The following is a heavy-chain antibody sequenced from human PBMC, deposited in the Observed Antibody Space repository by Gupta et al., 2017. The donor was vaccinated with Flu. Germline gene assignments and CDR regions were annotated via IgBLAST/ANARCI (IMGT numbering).Heavy chain of an antibody. CDR1: GFTFSGYV. V-gene: IGHV3-23*01. CDR2: IGKSGGGI. D-gene: IGHD6-19*01. Sequence: EVQLLESGGGLVQPGGSLRLSWVASGFTFSGYVLSWVRQAPGKGLEWVSAIGKSGGGIYFADSVKGRFTISRDNSKNTLYLQMNSLRVEDTAVYYCARVDRNSGWAYWGQGTLATVSS. J-gene: IGHJ4*02. CDR3: ARVDRNSGWAY.